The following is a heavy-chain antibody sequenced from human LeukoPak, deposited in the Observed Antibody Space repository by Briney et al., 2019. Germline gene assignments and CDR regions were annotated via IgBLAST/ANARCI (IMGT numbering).Heavy chain of an antibody. J-gene: IGHJ4*02. D-gene: IGHD4-11*01. Sequence: GRSLRLSCAASGFTFSSYWMSWVRQAPGEGLEWVANIKEDGSEKYYVDSVKGRFTISRDNAKNSLYLQMNSLRDEDTAVYYCATVVLVTRDYFHYWGQGTLVTVSS. V-gene: IGHV3-7*04. CDR2: IKEDGSEK. CDR3: ATVVLVTRDYFHY. CDR1: GFTFSSYW.